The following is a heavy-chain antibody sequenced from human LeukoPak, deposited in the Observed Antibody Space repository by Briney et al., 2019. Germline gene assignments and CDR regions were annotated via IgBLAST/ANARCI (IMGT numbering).Heavy chain of an antibody. CDR2: INHSGST. V-gene: IGHV4-34*01. Sequence: SETLSLTCAVYGGSFSGYYWSWIRQPPGKGLEWIGEINHSGSTNYNPSLKSRVTISVDTSKNQFSLKLSSVTAADTAVYYCARHGSDILTGTVDHRVDYWGQGTLATVSS. D-gene: IGHD3-9*01. CDR1: GGSFSGYY. J-gene: IGHJ4*02. CDR3: ARHGSDILTGTVDHRVDY.